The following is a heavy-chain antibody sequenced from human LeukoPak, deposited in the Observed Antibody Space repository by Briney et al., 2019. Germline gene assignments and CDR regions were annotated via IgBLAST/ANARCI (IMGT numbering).Heavy chain of an antibody. CDR2: IQQGGSEK. CDR3: ARCRSSSSGDY. CDR1: GFTFSSYW. D-gene: IGHD6-6*01. V-gene: IGHV3-7*03. J-gene: IGHJ4*02. Sequence: GGSLRLSCAAPGFTFSSYWMSWVRQAPGKGLEWVANIQQGGSEKYYVDSVKGRFTISRDNAKHSLFLQMNSLRAEETAVYYCARCRSSSSGDYWGQGTLVTVSS.